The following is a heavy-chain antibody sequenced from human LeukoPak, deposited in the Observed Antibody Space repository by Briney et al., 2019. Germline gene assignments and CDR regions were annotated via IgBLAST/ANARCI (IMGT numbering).Heavy chain of an antibody. CDR1: GFTFSTYA. D-gene: IGHD3-10*01. V-gene: IGHV3-23*01. J-gene: IGHJ4*02. CDR3: ASSVGSGSYPKDYFDY. Sequence: GGSLRLSCAASGFTFSTYAMKWVRRAPAKGVEWVSTIYGSGGSTSYPASAKGRFTLSTDNAKNSLYLQMNSLRAEDTAIYYCASSVGSGSYPKDYFDYWGQGTLVTVSS. CDR2: IYGSGGST.